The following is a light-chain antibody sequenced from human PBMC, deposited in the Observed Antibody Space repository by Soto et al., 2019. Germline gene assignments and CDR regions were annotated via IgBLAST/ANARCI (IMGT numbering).Light chain of an antibody. J-gene: IGKJ2*01. CDR1: QSLTSSY. Sequence: EIVLTQSPGTLSLSPGERATLSCRASQSLTSSYLAWYQQKPGQAPRLLIYGASSRATGIPDRFSGSGSGTDFPLTISTLEPENFAVYYCQHYESSPPSYTFGQGTKLEIK. CDR3: QHYESSPPSYT. CDR2: GAS. V-gene: IGKV3-20*01.